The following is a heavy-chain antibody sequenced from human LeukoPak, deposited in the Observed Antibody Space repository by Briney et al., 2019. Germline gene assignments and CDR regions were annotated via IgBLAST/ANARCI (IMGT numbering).Heavy chain of an antibody. D-gene: IGHD4-17*01. V-gene: IGHV4-31*03. CDR2: IYYSGST. CDR3: ARVDYGDYDY. Sequence: SQTLSLTCTVSGGSISSGGYHWSWIRQHPGKGLEWIGYIYYSGSTYYNPSLKSRVTISVDTSKNQFSLKLSSVTAADTAVYYCARVDYGDYDYWGQGTLVTVSS. CDR1: GGSISSGGYH. J-gene: IGHJ4*02.